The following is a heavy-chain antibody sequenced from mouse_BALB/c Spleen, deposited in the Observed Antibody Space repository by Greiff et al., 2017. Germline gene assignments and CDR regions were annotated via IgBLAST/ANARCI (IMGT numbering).Heavy chain of an antibody. CDR2: INSNGGST. Sequence: EVKLQESGGGLVKLGGSLKLSCAASGFTFSSYYMSWVRQTPEKRLELVAAINSNGGSTYYPDTVKGRFTISRDNAKNTLYLQMSSLKSEDTALYYCARQGGYYGYAMDYWGQGTSVTVSS. V-gene: IGHV5-6-2*01. CDR3: ARQGGYYGYAMDY. D-gene: IGHD1-1*01. CDR1: GFTFSSYY. J-gene: IGHJ4*01.